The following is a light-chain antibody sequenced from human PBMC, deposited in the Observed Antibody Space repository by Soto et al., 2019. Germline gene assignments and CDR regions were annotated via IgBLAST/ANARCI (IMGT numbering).Light chain of an antibody. V-gene: IGKV1-39*01. CDR3: QQSYAAPLT. CDR1: QSISTY. Sequence: DIQMTQSPSSLSASVGDRVSITCRASQSISTYLIWYQHRPGKAPKVLIYAASSLKIGVPSRFSGRGSGTDFTLTISNLQPEDSATYYCQQSYAAPLTFGIGTKVEIK. CDR2: AAS. J-gene: IGKJ4*01.